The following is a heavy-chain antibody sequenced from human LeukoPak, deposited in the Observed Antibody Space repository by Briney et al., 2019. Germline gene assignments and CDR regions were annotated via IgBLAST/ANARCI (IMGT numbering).Heavy chain of an antibody. V-gene: IGHV4-61*01. Sequence: SETLSLTCTVSGGSVSSGSYYWSWIRQPPGKGLEWIGYIYYSGSTNYNPSLKSRVTISVDTSKNQFSLKLSSVTAADMAVYYCARDSGWYGAWGQGTLVTVSS. CDR2: IYYSGST. CDR3: ARDSGWYGA. D-gene: IGHD6-19*01. J-gene: IGHJ5*02. CDR1: GGSVSSGSYY.